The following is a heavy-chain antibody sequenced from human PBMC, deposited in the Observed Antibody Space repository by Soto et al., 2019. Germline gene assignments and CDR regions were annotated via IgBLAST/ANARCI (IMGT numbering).Heavy chain of an antibody. J-gene: IGHJ4*02. D-gene: IGHD6-6*01. CDR2: IIPIFGTA. V-gene: IGHV1-69*01. Sequence: QVQLVQSGAEVKKPGSSVKVSCKASGGTFSSYAISWVRQAPGQGLEWMGGIIPIFGTANYAQKFQGRVTITADESTSTAYMELSSLSSEDRAVYYCASTSVSVPSPSYFDYWGQGTLVTVSS. CDR3: ASTSVSVPSPSYFDY. CDR1: GGTFSSYA.